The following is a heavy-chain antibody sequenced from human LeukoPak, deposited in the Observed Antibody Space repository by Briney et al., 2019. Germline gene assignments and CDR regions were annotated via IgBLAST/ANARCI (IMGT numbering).Heavy chain of an antibody. CDR3: ARLTSSWSFDY. Sequence: GESLKISCKGSGYSFTNYWIGWVRQMPGKGLEWMGIISPDGSDTRYSPSFQGQVTISADKSITTAYLQWSSLKTSDTAMYYCARLTSSWSFDYWGQGTLVTVSS. V-gene: IGHV5-51*01. CDR1: GYSFTNYW. J-gene: IGHJ4*02. CDR2: ISPDGSDT. D-gene: IGHD6-13*01.